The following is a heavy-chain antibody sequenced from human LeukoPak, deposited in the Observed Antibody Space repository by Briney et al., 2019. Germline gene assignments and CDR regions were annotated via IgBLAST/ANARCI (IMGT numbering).Heavy chain of an antibody. V-gene: IGHV3-48*01. CDR1: GFPLSSYS. CDR2: ISSSGSAI. Sequence: GGSLRLSCAASGFPLSSYSINWVRQAPGKGQEWVSYISSSGSAIYYVDFVKGRFTVSRDNAKNSLFLQMNSPRAEDTAVYYCVRVKGSYFDYWGQGALVTVSS. D-gene: IGHD2-15*01. J-gene: IGHJ4*02. CDR3: VRVKGSYFDY.